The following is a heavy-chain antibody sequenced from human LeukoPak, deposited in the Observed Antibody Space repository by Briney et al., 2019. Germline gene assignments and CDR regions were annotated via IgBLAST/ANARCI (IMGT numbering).Heavy chain of an antibody. CDR1: GFTFSSYW. V-gene: IGHV3-7*01. CDR3: ARAPPPPAAFKYYFDY. D-gene: IGHD2-2*01. J-gene: IGHJ4*02. Sequence: GGSLRLSCAASGFTFSSYWMSWVRQAPGKGLEWVANIKQDGSEKYYVDSVKGRFTISRDNAKNSLYLQMNSLRAEDTAVYYCARAPPPPAAFKYYFDYWGQGTLVTVSS. CDR2: IKQDGSEK.